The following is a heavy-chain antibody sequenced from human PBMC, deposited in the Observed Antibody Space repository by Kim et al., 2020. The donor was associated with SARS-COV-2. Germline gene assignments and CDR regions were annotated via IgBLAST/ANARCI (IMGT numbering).Heavy chain of an antibody. CDR3: ARAGGDYGDYDGWFDP. CDR1: GGTFSSYA. V-gene: IGHV1-69*13. D-gene: IGHD4-17*01. J-gene: IGHJ5*02. CDR2: IIPIFGTA. Sequence: SVKVSCKASGGTFSSYAISWVRQAPGQGLEWMGGIIPIFGTANYTQKFQGRVTITADESTSTAYMELSSLRSEDTAVYYCARAGGDYGDYDGWFDPWGQGTLVTVSS.